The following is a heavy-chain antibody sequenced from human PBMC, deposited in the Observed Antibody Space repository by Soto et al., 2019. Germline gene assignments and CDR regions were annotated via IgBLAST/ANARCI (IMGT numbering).Heavy chain of an antibody. Sequence: GGSLRLSCAASGFTFSSYGMHWVRQAPGKGLEWVAVIWYDGSNKYYADSVKGRFTISRDNSKNTLYLQMNSLRAEDTAVYYCARKQLVRGVNYYYYYGMDVWGQGTTVTVSS. D-gene: IGHD3-10*01. CDR3: ARKQLVRGVNYYYYYGMDV. V-gene: IGHV3-33*01. CDR2: IWYDGSNK. J-gene: IGHJ6*02. CDR1: GFTFSSYG.